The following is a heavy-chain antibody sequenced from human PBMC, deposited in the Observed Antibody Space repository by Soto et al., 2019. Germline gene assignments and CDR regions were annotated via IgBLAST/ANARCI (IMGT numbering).Heavy chain of an antibody. CDR2: ISGSGGST. CDR3: ARGNVLRFLEWLSGMDV. D-gene: IGHD3-3*01. J-gene: IGHJ6*02. Sequence: GALRRSDEGLGWPVSSYGLSPVRQAPGKGLEWVSAISGSGGSTYYADSVKGRFTISRDNSKNTLYLQMNSLRAEDTAVYYCARGNVLRFLEWLSGMDVWGQGTTVTVSS. V-gene: IGHV3-23*01. CDR1: GWPVSSYG.